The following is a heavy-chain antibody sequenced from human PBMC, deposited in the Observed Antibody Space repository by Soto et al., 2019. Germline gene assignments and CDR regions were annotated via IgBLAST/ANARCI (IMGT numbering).Heavy chain of an antibody. CDR2: IYYSGST. D-gene: IGHD2-15*01. V-gene: IGHV4-39*01. CDR3: ASGYCSGGSCPFDY. J-gene: IGHJ4*02. Sequence: SETLSLTCTVSGGSISSSSYYWGWIRQPPGKGLEWIGSIYYSGSTYYNPSLKSRVTISVDTSTNQFSLKLSSVTAADKAVYYCASGYCSGGSCPFDYWGQGTLVTVSS. CDR1: GGSISSSSYY.